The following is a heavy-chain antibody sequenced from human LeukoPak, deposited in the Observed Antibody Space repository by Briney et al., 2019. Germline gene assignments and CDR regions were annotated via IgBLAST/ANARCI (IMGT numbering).Heavy chain of an antibody. CDR2: IYHSGST. V-gene: IGHV4-38-2*01. CDR1: GYSISSGYY. CDR3: ARLSGAPVRHPIYHFDY. J-gene: IGHJ4*02. D-gene: IGHD2-2*02. Sequence: PSETLSLTCAVSGYSISSGYYWDWIRQSPGKGLEWIGNIYHSGSTYKNPSLKSRVTISLDTSKNQFSLKLSSVTAADTAMYYCARLSGAPVRHPIYHFDYWGQGTLVAVSS.